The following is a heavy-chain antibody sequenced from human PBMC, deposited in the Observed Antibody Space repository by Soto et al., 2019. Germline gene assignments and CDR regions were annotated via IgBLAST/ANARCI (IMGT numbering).Heavy chain of an antibody. D-gene: IGHD3-22*01. J-gene: IGHJ6*02. CDR1: GFTFSSYG. Sequence: GGSRLSCAASGFTFSSYGMHWVRQAPGKGLEWVAVIWYDGSNKYYADSVKGRFTISRDNSKNTLYLQMNSLRAEGTAVYYCARDGHNYDSSGYPIHYYYYGMDVWGQGTTVTVSS. CDR3: ARDGHNYDSSGYPIHYYYYGMDV. V-gene: IGHV3-33*01. CDR2: IWYDGSNK.